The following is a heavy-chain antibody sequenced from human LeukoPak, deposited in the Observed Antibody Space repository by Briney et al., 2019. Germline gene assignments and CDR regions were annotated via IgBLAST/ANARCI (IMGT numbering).Heavy chain of an antibody. CDR1: GFTFSDYY. Sequence: PGGSLRLSCAASGFTFSDYYMSWIRQAPGRGLEWVSYISSSSSYTNYADSVKGRFTISRDNAKNSLYLQMNSLRAEDTAVYYCARGVYYYDSSALGYFDYWGQGTLVTVSS. CDR3: ARGVYYYDSSALGYFDY. V-gene: IGHV3-11*06. CDR2: ISSSSSYT. D-gene: IGHD3-22*01. J-gene: IGHJ4*02.